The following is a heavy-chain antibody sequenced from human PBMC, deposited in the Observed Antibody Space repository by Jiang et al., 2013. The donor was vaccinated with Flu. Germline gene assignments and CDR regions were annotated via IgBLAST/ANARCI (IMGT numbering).Heavy chain of an antibody. V-gene: IGHV1-3*01. CDR3: ARGRRSLDYSNYSWFDP. Sequence: SGAEVKKPGASVKVSCKASGYTFTSYAMHWVRQAPGQRLEWMGWINAGNGNTKYSQKFQGRVTITRDTSAGTAYMELSSLRSEDTAVYYCARGRRSLDYSNYSWFDPWGQGTLVTVSS. D-gene: IGHD4-11*01. CDR2: INAGNGNT. J-gene: IGHJ5*02. CDR1: GYTFTSYA.